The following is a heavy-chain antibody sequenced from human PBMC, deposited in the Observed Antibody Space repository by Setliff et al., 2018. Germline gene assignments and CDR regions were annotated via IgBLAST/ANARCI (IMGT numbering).Heavy chain of an antibody. CDR1: GYTFINYD. V-gene: IGHV1-8*01. CDR3: ARGSRGFDY. J-gene: IGHJ4*02. Sequence: ASVKVSCKASGYTFINYDINWVRQATGQGLEWMGWLNPNISATFYAPKFQGRVTMTTDTSTSTAYMELRSLRSDDTAVYFCARGSRGFDYWGQGALVTVSS. CDR2: LNPNISAT.